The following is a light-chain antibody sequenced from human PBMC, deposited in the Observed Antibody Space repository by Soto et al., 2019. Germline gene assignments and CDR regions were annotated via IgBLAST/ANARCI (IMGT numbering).Light chain of an antibody. Sequence: EIVLTQSPGTLYLSPGERATLSCRASQSVSSNYLAWYQQKPGQAPRLLIYAASSRATGIPYRFSGSESGTDFTLTISTLEPEDFAVYYCPQYGRSPYTFGQGTKLEIK. J-gene: IGKJ2*01. CDR1: QSVSSNY. CDR2: AAS. CDR3: PQYGRSPYT. V-gene: IGKV3-20*01.